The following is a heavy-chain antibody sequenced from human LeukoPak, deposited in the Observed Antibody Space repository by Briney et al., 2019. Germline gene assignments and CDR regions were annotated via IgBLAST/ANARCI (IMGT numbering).Heavy chain of an antibody. V-gene: IGHV3-48*01. CDR2: ISSSGSTI. Sequence: GGSLRLSCAASGFTFSNYHMNWVRQAPGKGLEWVSYISSSGSTIYYADSVKGRFTISRGNSKNTLYLQMNSLRAEDTAVYYCARRAGAYSHPYDYWGQGTLVTVSS. CDR1: GFTFSNYH. J-gene: IGHJ4*02. D-gene: IGHD4/OR15-4a*01. CDR3: ARRAGAYSHPYDY.